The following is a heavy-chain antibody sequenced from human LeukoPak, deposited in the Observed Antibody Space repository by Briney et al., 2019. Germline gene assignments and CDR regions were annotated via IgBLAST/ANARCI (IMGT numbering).Heavy chain of an antibody. J-gene: IGHJ6*02. CDR1: GGTFSSYA. Sequence: SVKVSCQASGGTFSSYAISWVRQAPGQGLEWVGGIIPIFGTANYAQKFQGRVTITADESTSTAYMELSSLRSEDTAVYYCARVESQTPIPTDDRNTVTTAGYYYYAMYVWGQGTTVTVSS. CDR3: ARVESQTPIPTDDRNTVTTAGYYYYAMYV. D-gene: IGHD4-17*01. V-gene: IGHV1-69*13. CDR2: IIPIFGTA.